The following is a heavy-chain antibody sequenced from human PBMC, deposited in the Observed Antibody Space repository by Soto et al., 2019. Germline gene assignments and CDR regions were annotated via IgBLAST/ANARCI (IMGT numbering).Heavy chain of an antibody. CDR1: GFTFKTYS. D-gene: IGHD1-1*01. CDR3: ATLQLGREEVFDS. J-gene: IGHJ4*02. V-gene: IGHV3-48*02. CDR2: ISETSIAI. Sequence: EVQLVESGGGLVQPGGSLRLSCAASGFTFKTYSMNWVRQAPGKGLEWVSYISETSIAIYYRDSVKGRFTISRDNAKNPLYLQMNSLRDEDTAVYYCATLQLGREEVFDSWGQGTLVTVSS.